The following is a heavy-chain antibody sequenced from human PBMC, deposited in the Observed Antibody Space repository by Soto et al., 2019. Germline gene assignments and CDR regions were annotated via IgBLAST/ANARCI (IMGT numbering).Heavy chain of an antibody. V-gene: IGHV3-21*01. Sequence: EVQLVESGGGLVQPGGSLRLSCTASGFPFSSYNMNWVRQAPGKGLEWVSSITSSSSYIFYADSVKGRFTISRDNAKNSLYLEMNSLRDEDTAVYYCAKEFISARLPFDSWGQGTLVTVSS. D-gene: IGHD6-6*01. CDR2: ITSSSSYI. J-gene: IGHJ4*02. CDR3: AKEFISARLPFDS. CDR1: GFPFSSYN.